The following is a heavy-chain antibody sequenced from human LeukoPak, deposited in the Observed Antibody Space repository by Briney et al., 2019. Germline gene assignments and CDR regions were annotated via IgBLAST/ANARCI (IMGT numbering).Heavy chain of an antibody. V-gene: IGHV1-2*02. J-gene: IGHJ4*02. CDR1: GYSLSDYH. Sequence: ASVKVSCKASGYSLSDYHLYWVRQAPGQGLEWMGDINPGNGATKYAQKFQGRVTMTRDTSISTVYMDLSGLTPDDTAVYYCARDPQYTFGYPTYDCWGQGTLVTVSS. D-gene: IGHD2-2*03. CDR3: ARDPQYTFGYPTYDC. CDR2: INPGNGAT.